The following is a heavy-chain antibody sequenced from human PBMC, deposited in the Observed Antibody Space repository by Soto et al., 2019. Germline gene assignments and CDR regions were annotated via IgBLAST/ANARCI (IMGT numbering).Heavy chain of an antibody. V-gene: IGHV4-34*01. J-gene: IGHJ3*01. CDR2: INHSGST. CDR1: GGSFSGYY. CDR3: ARRGIAVATDALDF. D-gene: IGHD6-19*01. Sequence: SETLSLTCAVYGGSFSGYYWSWIRQPPGKGLEWIGEINHSGSTNYNPSLKSRVTISVDTSKNQFSLKLSSVTAADTAVYYCARRGIAVATDALDFSGQGTMVTVSS.